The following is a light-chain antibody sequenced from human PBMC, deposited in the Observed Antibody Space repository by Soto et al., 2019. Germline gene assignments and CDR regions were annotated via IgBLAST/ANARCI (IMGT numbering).Light chain of an antibody. CDR1: SSDVGNYNY. CDR3: CSYAGSSTYV. Sequence: QSVLTQPRSVSGSPGQSVTISCTGASSDVGNYNYVSWYQQHPDKAPKLMIYDVNKRPSGVTDRFSGSKSGNTASLTISGLQAEDEADYYCCSYAGSSTYVFGSGTK. J-gene: IGLJ1*01. CDR2: DVN. V-gene: IGLV2-11*01.